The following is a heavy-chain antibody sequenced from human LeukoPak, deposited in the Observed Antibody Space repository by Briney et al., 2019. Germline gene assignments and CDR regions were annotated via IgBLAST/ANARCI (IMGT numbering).Heavy chain of an antibody. Sequence: GGCLRLSCAASGFTFAIHAMTWVRQAPGKGLEWVSGISGDGASTHYAESVKGQFTISRDNSQNTLFLQMNSLRVEDTAIYYCAKDSYVSGRPLHTFDVWGQGTMVTVSS. CDR3: AKDSYVSGRPLHTFDV. D-gene: IGHD3-10*01. J-gene: IGHJ3*01. CDR2: ISGDGAST. CDR1: GFTFAIHA. V-gene: IGHV3-23*01.